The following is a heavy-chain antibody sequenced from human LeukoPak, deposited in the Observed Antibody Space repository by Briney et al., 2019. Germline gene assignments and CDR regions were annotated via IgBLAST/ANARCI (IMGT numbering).Heavy chain of an antibody. CDR2: IIPIFGTA. D-gene: IGHD5-24*01. V-gene: IGHV1-69*01. Sequence: SVKVSXKASGGTFSSYAISWVRQAPGQGLEWMGGIIPIFGTANYAQKFQGRVTITADESTSTAYMELSSLRSEDTAVYYCARGKPRRRGGYNYPLDYWGQGTLVTVSS. J-gene: IGHJ4*02. CDR3: ARGKPRRRGGYNYPLDY. CDR1: GGTFSSYA.